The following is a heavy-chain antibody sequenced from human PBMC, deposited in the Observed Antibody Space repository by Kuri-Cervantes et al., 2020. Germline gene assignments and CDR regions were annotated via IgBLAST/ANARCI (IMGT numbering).Heavy chain of an antibody. CDR2: ISSSSSTI. Sequence: ETLSLTCAASGFTFSSYSMNWVRQAPGKGLEWVSYISSSSSTIYYADSVKGRFTISRDNAKNSLYLQMNSLRDEDTAVYYCARDTDSFETDYGMDAWGQGTTVTVSS. J-gene: IGHJ6*02. CDR3: ARDTDSFETDYGMDA. D-gene: IGHD2-21*01. CDR1: GFTFSSYS. V-gene: IGHV3-48*02.